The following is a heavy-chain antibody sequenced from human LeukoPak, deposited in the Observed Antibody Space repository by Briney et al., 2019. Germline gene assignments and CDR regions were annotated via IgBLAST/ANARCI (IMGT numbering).Heavy chain of an antibody. V-gene: IGHV3-23*01. CDR2: ISVSDNT. Sequence: PGGSLRLSCAASGFTLSSYAMSWVRQGRGRGLECLFHISVSDNTYQADSVKGWFTISRDSSNNTLYIQMNSLRAGDADVYYCAKAPVTTCSGACCYPVAYWSQGTLVTVSS. CDR3: AKAPVTTCSGACCYPVAY. CDR1: GFTLSSYA. J-gene: IGHJ4*02. D-gene: IGHD2-15*01.